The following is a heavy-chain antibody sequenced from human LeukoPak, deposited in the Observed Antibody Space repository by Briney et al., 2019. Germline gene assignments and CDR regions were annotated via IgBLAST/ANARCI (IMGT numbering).Heavy chain of an antibody. CDR3: ASGYCSGGSCYYYYYYMDV. CDR1: GGSFSGYY. V-gene: IGHV4-34*01. D-gene: IGHD2-15*01. Sequence: PSETLSLTCAVYGGSFSGYYWSWIRQPPGKGLGWIGEINHSGSTNYNPSLKSRVTISVDTSKNQFSLKLSSVTAADTAVYYCASGYCSGGSCYYYYYYMDVWGKGTTVTVSS. J-gene: IGHJ6*03. CDR2: INHSGST.